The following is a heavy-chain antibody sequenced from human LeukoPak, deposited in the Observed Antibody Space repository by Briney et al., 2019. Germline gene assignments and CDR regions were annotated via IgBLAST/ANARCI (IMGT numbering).Heavy chain of an antibody. V-gene: IGHV3-30*18. CDR1: GFTFRSYG. CDR3: AKRLSSSGYYPPFDY. D-gene: IGHD3-22*01. Sequence: GGSLRLSCAASGFTFRSYGMHWVRQAPGKGLEWVAVISYDGSNKYYADSVKGRFTISRDNSKNTLYLQMNSLRAEDTAVYYCAKRLSSSGYYPPFDYWGQGTLVTVSS. CDR2: ISYDGSNK. J-gene: IGHJ4*02.